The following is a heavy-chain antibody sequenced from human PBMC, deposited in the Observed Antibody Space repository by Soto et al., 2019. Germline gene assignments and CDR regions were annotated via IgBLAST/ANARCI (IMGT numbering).Heavy chain of an antibody. V-gene: IGHV3-73*02. D-gene: IGHD2-8*01. J-gene: IGHJ4*02. CDR3: TRHRNGGAARGADHADS. CDR1: GFTFSGSA. Sequence: EVQLVESGGGVVQPGGSLKLSCAASGFTFSGSAMHWVRQASGKGLEWVGRIRSKANSYATAYAASVKGRFTISRDDSKSTAYLQMNSLKTEDTAAYYCTRHRNGGAARGADHADSWGQGTLVAVSS. CDR2: IRSKANSYAT.